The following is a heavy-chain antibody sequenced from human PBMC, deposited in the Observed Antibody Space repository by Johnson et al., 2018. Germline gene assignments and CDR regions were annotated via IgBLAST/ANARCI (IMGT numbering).Heavy chain of an antibody. CDR1: GFTFSSYG. CDR3: ARDWVVVAATDAFDI. D-gene: IGHD2-15*01. V-gene: IGHV3-33*01. Sequence: VQLVESGGGVVQPGRSLRLSCAASGFTFSSYGMHWVRQAPGKGLEWVAVIWYDGSNKYYADSVKGRFPISRDNSKNTLYLQMNSLRAEDTAVYCCARDWVVVAATDAFDIWGQGTMVTVSS. CDR2: IWYDGSNK. J-gene: IGHJ3*02.